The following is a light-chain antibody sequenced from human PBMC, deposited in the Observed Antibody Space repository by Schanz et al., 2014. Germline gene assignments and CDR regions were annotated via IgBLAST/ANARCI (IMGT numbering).Light chain of an antibody. CDR3: HQYNDWPPWT. J-gene: IGKJ1*01. CDR1: QSVSSN. CDR2: GAS. V-gene: IGKV3-15*01. Sequence: EIVMTQSPATLSVSPGERVTLSCRASQSVSSNLAWYQQKPGQAPRLLIYGASTRATGIPARISGSGSGTEFTLTISSLQSEDFAVYYCHQYNDWPPWTFGQGTKVEIK.